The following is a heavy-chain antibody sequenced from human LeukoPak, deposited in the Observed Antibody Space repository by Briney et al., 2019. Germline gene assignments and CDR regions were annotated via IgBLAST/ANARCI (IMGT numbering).Heavy chain of an antibody. CDR1: GGSIRSSNYY. J-gene: IGHJ6*02. V-gene: IGHV4-61*05. CDR3: ARLRSGYCSGGSCYYYYGMDV. Sequence: SETLSLTCTVSGGSIRSSNYYWAWIRQPPGKGLEWIGYIYYSGSTNYNPSLKSRVTISVDTSKNQFSLKLSSVTAADTAVYYCARLRSGYCSGGSCYYYYGMDVWGQGTTVTVSS. CDR2: IYYSGST. D-gene: IGHD2-15*01.